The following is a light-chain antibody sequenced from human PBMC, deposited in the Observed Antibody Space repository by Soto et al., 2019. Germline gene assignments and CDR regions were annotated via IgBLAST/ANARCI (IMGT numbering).Light chain of an antibody. Sequence: DIQMTQSPSSLSASVGDRVTITCRASQSISSYLNWYQQKPGKAPKRLIYSASSLQSGVPSRFSGSGSGTDFTLTISSLQPEDFATYYCQQSYSTLWTFGQGTKVAIK. CDR2: SAS. J-gene: IGKJ1*01. CDR1: QSISSY. V-gene: IGKV1-39*01. CDR3: QQSYSTLWT.